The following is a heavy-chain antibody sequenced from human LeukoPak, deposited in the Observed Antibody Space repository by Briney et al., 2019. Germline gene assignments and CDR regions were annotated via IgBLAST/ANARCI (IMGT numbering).Heavy chain of an antibody. CDR1: GFTFSSYS. J-gene: IGHJ5*02. V-gene: IGHV3-21*01. CDR2: ISSSSSYI. D-gene: IGHD3-10*01. CDR3: ARDLSLWRAGKGSGSYYPPSNWFDP. Sequence: GGSLRLSCAASGFTFSSYSMNWVRQAPGKGLEWVSSISSSSSYIYYADSVKGRFTISRDNAKNSLYLQMNSLRAEDTAVYYCARDLSLWRAGKGSGSYYPPSNWFDPWGQGTLVTVSS.